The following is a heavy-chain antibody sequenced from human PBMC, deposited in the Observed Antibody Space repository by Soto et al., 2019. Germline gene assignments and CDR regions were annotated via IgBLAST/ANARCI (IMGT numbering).Heavy chain of an antibody. D-gene: IGHD3-22*01. CDR3: ARWVGGSMFDNSGKYDS. J-gene: IGHJ5*01. Sequence: QVQFVESGGGVVQPGRSLRLTCAASGFTFSSSGMHWVRQAPGKGLEWVALIAYDGSKTYYGDSVRGRFTISRDNSENTLFLQMNSLRAEDTAVYYCARWVGGSMFDNSGKYDSWGQGTLVTVSS. CDR1: GFTFSSSG. V-gene: IGHV3-30*03. CDR2: IAYDGSKT.